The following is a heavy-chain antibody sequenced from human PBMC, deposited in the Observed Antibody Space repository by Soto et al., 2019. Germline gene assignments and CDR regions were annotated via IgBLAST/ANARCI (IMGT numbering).Heavy chain of an antibody. CDR2: IYHSGSR. Sequence: PSETLSLTCAVSGGSISSSNWWSWVRQPPGKGLEWIGEIYHSGSRNYNPSLKSRVTMSVDKSKNQISLKLSSVTAADTAVYYCARAPEAPLRLGDLSEPPHYFDYWGQGTLVTVYS. D-gene: IGHD3-16*02. V-gene: IGHV4-4*02. CDR1: GGSISSSNW. J-gene: IGHJ4*02. CDR3: ARAPEAPLRLGDLSEPPHYFDY.